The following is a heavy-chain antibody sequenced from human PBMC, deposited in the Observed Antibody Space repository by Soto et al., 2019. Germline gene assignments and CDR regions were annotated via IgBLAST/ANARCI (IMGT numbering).Heavy chain of an antibody. CDR1: GGSISSGDYY. D-gene: IGHD3-22*01. CDR2: VYYTGST. Sequence: PSDTLSLTCTVSGGSISSGDYYWSWIRQSPGKGLEWIGYVYYTGSTNYNPSLKSRVTISVDTSKNQFSLKLSSVTAADTAVYYCASHLVSHGLGNWFDPWRQGTLVTVSS. CDR3: ASHLVSHGLGNWFDP. V-gene: IGHV4-30-4*02. J-gene: IGHJ5*02.